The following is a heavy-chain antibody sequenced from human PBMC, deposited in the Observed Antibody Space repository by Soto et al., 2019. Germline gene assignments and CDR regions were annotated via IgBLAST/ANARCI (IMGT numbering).Heavy chain of an antibody. CDR2: IYHSGST. V-gene: IGHV4-38-2*01. Sequence: SETLSLTCAVSGYSISSGYYWGWIRQPPGKGLEWIGSIYHSGSTYYNPSLKSRVTISVDTSKNQFSLKLSSVTAADTAVYYCARAYGSGSYYSGGLNWFDPWGQGTLVT. J-gene: IGHJ5*02. D-gene: IGHD3-10*01. CDR3: ARAYGSGSYYSGGLNWFDP. CDR1: GYSISSGYY.